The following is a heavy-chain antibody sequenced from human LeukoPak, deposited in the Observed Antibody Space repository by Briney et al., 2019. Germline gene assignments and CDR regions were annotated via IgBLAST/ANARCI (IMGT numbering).Heavy chain of an antibody. V-gene: IGHV6-1*01. J-gene: IGHJ3*02. CDR1: GDSVSSNSAA. Sequence: SQTLSLTCAISGDSVSSNSAAWNWIRQSPSRGLEWLGRTYYRSKWYNDYAVSVKSRITINPDTSKNQFSLQLNPVTPEDMAVYYCARDLGDSSGYYYPHAFDIWGQGTMVTVSS. CDR3: ARDLGDSSGYYYPHAFDI. D-gene: IGHD3-22*01. CDR2: TYYRSKWYN.